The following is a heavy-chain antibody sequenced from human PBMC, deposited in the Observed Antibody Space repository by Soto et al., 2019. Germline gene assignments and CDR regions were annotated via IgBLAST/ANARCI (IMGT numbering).Heavy chain of an antibody. Sequence: GGSLRLSCAASDFSVSDNYMDCVRQAPGKGLEWVSLISSGGGTLYAASVKRRFTISRDKSKNTLYLQMNSLRPEDTAIYYCARDFFQSWGPWGHGPLVTVSS. CDR1: DFSVSDNY. D-gene: IGHD7-27*01. CDR3: ARDFFQSWGP. J-gene: IGHJ5*02. CDR2: ISSGGGT. V-gene: IGHV3-53*05.